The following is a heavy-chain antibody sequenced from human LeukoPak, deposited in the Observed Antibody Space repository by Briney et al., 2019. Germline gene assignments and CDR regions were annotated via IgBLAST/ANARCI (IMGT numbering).Heavy chain of an antibody. CDR3: ARLALQEVGATQTYYLDY. Sequence: ASVKVSCKASGYTFTDYYLHWVRQAPGQGLEWMGWINPNSGGTNYAQKFQGRVTMSTDTSISTAYFEVDGLTSDDTAVYYCARLALQEVGATQTYYLDYWGQGTLVTVSS. CDR2: INPNSGGT. D-gene: IGHD1-26*01. V-gene: IGHV1-2*02. CDR1: GYTFTDYY. J-gene: IGHJ4*02.